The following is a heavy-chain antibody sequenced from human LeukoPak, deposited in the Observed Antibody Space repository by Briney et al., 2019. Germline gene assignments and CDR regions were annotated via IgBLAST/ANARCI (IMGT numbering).Heavy chain of an antibody. J-gene: IGHJ3*02. V-gene: IGHV3-43*01. CDR3: AKDIGTIFGVVIDAFDI. CDR2: ISWDGGST. Sequence: GGSLRLSCAASGFTFDDYTMHWVRQAPGRGLEWVSLISWDGGSTYYADSVKGRFTISRDNSKNSLYLQMNSLRTEETALYYCAKDIGTIFGVVIDAFDIWGQGTMVTVSS. D-gene: IGHD3-3*01. CDR1: GFTFDDYT.